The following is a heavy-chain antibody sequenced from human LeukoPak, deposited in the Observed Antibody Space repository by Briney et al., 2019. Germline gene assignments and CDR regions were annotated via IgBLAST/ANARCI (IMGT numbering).Heavy chain of an antibody. D-gene: IGHD3-22*01. Sequence: SETLSLTCIVSDGSISSSSYYWGWIRQPPGKGLEWLGSFYYSGGTYYNPSLKSRVTISVDTPKNQFSLKLSSVTAADTAVYYCARIITMVVSLPSHFDYWGQGTLVAVSS. CDR1: DGSISSSSYY. CDR2: FYYSGGT. J-gene: IGHJ4*02. V-gene: IGHV4-39*01. CDR3: ARIITMVVSLPSHFDY.